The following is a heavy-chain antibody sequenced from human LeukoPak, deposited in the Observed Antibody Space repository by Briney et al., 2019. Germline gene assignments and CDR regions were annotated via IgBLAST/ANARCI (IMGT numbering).Heavy chain of an antibody. CDR3: ARDRDSSGYYGGWG. CDR1: GFTFSTYA. J-gene: IGHJ4*02. Sequence: GGSLRLSCAASGFTFSTYAMHWVRQAPGKGLEWVAVISYDGSNKYYADSVKGRFTISRDNAKNTLYLQMNSLRAEDTAVYYCARDRDSSGYYGGWGWGQGTLVTVSS. V-gene: IGHV3-30*04. D-gene: IGHD3-22*01. CDR2: ISYDGSNK.